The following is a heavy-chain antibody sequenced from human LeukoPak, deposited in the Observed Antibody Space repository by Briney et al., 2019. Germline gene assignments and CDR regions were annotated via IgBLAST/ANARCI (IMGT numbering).Heavy chain of an antibody. D-gene: IGHD3-9*01. CDR1: GGTFTIYA. CDR2: IIPIFGTA. J-gene: IGHJ1*01. Sequence: GSSVKVSFKASGGTFTIYAISWVRQAPGQGGGWMGGIIPIFGTANYAQKFQGRVTLTPETSTSTPYIELSSLRSEATAVYYWGRDYDILDGYKRWGPGTPVTVSS. CDR3: GRDYDILDGYKR. V-gene: IGHV1-69*06.